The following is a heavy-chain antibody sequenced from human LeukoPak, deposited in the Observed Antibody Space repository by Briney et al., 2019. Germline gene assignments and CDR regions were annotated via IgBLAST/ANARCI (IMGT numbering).Heavy chain of an antibody. CDR2: IFWNDDK. Sequence: KVSGPTLVNPTQTLTLTCTFSGFSLSTSGVGVGWIRQPPGEALEWLALIFWNDDKRYSPSLKSRLTITRDTSKNQVVLTVTNMDPVDTATYYCAHSSWYEVSDYWGQGTLVTVSS. V-gene: IGHV2-5*01. D-gene: IGHD6-13*01. J-gene: IGHJ4*02. CDR3: AHSSWYEVSDY. CDR1: GFSLSTSGVG.